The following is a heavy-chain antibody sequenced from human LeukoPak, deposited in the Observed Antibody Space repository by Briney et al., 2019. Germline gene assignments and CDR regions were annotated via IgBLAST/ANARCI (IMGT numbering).Heavy chain of an antibody. J-gene: IGHJ4*02. CDR1: GFTFDDYV. CDR3: AKGGYTYGGRLFDY. D-gene: IGHD5-18*01. V-gene: IGHV3-43*02. CDR2: ISGDGGAT. Sequence: PGGSLRLSCAASGFTFDDYVMHWARQAPGKGLEWVSFISGDGGATYYADSAKGRFTISRDNGRKSLYLQMDSLRTEDTALYYCAKGGYTYGGRLFDYWGQGTLVTVSS.